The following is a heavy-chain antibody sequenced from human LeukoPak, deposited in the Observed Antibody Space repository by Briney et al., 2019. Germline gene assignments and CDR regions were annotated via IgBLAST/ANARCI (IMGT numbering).Heavy chain of an antibody. J-gene: IGHJ4*02. CDR1: GFTFDDYA. V-gene: IGHV3-9*01. CDR3: AKDWGGTAMVIFDY. Sequence: PGGSLRLSCAASGFTFDDYAMHWVRQAPGKGLEWVSGISWNSGSIGYADSVKGRFTISRDNAKNSLYLQMNSLRAEDTALYYCAKDWGGTAMVIFDYWGQGTLVTVSS. CDR2: ISWNSGSI. D-gene: IGHD5-18*01.